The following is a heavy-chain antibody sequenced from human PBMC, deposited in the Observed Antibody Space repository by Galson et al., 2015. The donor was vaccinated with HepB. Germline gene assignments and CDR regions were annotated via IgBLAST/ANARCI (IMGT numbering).Heavy chain of an antibody. CDR3: ARGGHIVVVTSTRNFDPFNI. Sequence: SLRLSCAASGLNFNNYVMHWVRQAPGKGLEWVALISFDVNNKYYADSVKGRFTISRDNSRNTLYLHISSVTTEDTAMYYCARGGHIVVVTSTRNFDPFNIWGRGTLVTVSS. CDR1: GLNFNNYV. D-gene: IGHD2-21*02. J-gene: IGHJ3*02. CDR2: ISFDVNNK. V-gene: IGHV3-30-3*01.